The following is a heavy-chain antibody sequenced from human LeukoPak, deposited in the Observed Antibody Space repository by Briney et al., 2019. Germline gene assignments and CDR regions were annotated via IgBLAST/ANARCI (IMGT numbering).Heavy chain of an antibody. J-gene: IGHJ5*02. CDR3: ARAAVCSGGSCYRGGFDP. D-gene: IGHD2-15*01. CDR1: GGTFSSYA. CDR2: IIPIFGTA. V-gene: IGHV1-69*01. Sequence: SVKVSCKASGGTFSSYAISWVRQAPGQGLEWMGGIIPIFGTANYAQKFQGRVTITADESTSTAYMELSSLRSEDTAVYYCARAAVCSGGSCYRGGFDPWGQGTLVTVSS.